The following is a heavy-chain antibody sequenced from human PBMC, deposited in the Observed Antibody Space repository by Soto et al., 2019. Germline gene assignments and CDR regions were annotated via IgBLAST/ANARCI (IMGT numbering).Heavy chain of an antibody. D-gene: IGHD3-10*01. J-gene: IGHJ6*02. CDR1: GFTYSSYG. V-gene: IGHV3-30*18. CDR2: ISNDGSNR. Sequence: PGGSLRLSCAAPGFTYSSYGMHWVRQAPGQGLEWVAVISNDGSNRYNADSVKGRFTISRDKSKNTLYLQMNSLRVEDTAVYYCAKDQGSGFGDLAGKYYYGLDVWGQGTTVTVSS. CDR3: AKDQGSGFGDLAGKYYYGLDV.